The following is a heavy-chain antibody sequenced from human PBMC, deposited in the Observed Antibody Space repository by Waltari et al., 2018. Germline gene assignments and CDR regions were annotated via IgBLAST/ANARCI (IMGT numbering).Heavy chain of an antibody. CDR1: GGSISSYY. CDR3: ARVPRIAVAGTPRVRRGYYYMDV. D-gene: IGHD6-19*01. CDR2: IYYSGST. Sequence: QVQLQESGPGLVKPSETLSLTCTVSGGSISSYYWSWIRQPPGQGLEWIGYIYYSGSTHYNPSLKSRVTISVDTSKNQFSLKLSSVTAADTAVYYCARVPRIAVAGTPRVRRGYYYMDVWGKGTTVTVSS. V-gene: IGHV4-59*01. J-gene: IGHJ6*03.